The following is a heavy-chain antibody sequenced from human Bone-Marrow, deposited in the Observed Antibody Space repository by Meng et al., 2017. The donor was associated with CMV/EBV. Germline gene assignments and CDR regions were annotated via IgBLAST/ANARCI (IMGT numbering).Heavy chain of an antibody. J-gene: IGHJ6*02. D-gene: IGHD6-19*01. CDR2: TSYEGSNK. Sequence: GGSLRLSCVASGFTFNTYSLHWVRQAPGKGLEWVAVTSYEGSNKYYADSVKGRFTISRDNSKKTLYLQMNSLRAEDTAVNYCARGLKQWTYYYYYGMDVWGQGTTVAVSS. CDR3: ARGLKQWTYYYYYGMDV. CDR1: GFTFNTYS. V-gene: IGHV3-30*04.